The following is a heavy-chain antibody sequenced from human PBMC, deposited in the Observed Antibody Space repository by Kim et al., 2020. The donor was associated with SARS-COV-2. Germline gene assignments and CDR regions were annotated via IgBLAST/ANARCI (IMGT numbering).Heavy chain of an antibody. CDR2: IIPILGIA. CDR3: ARERSGGSGRPTLYYYGMDV. CDR1: GGTFSSYT. V-gene: IGHV1-69*04. Sequence: SVKVSCKASGGTFSSYTISWVRQAPGQGLEWMGRIIPILGIANYAQKFQGRVTITADKSTSTAYMELSSLRSEDTAVYYCARERSGGSGRPTLYYYGMDVWGQGTTVTVSS. D-gene: IGHD3-10*01. J-gene: IGHJ6*01.